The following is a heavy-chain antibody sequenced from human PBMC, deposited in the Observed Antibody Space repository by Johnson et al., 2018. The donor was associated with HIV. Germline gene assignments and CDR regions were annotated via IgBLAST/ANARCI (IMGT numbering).Heavy chain of an antibody. CDR3: AREVDAFDM. V-gene: IGHV3-33*08. J-gene: IGHJ3*02. CDR2: IWYDGSNK. CDR1: GFNFNHAW. Sequence: QEQLVESGGGVVQPGRSLRLSCAASGFNFNHAWMSWVRQAPGKGLEWVAVIWYDGSNKYYADSVKGRFTISRDNSKNTLYLQMNSLRAEDTAVYYCAREVDAFDMWGQGTLVTVSS.